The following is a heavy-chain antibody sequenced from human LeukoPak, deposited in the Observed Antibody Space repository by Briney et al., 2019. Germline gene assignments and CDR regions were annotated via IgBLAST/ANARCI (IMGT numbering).Heavy chain of an antibody. V-gene: IGHV3-23*01. Sequence: PGGSLRFSCAASGFTFSGNAMSWVRQAPGKGLVWVSALSNIGGSRYYADAVKGRFTISRDNSKSPLYLQMNRLTAEDTAVYYCAKGRTAGGYFDYWGQGTLVTVSS. J-gene: IGHJ4*02. CDR1: GFTFSGNA. CDR3: AKGRTAGGYFDY. D-gene: IGHD3-22*01. CDR2: LSNIGGSR.